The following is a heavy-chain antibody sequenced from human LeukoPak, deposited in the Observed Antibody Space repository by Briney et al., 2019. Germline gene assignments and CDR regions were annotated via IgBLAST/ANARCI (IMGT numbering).Heavy chain of an antibody. J-gene: IGHJ5*02. Sequence: ASVKVSCKASGYTFTGYYMHWVRQAPGQGLEWMGWINPNSGGTNYAQKFQGRVTMTRDTSISTAYMELSRLRSDDTAVYYCARAKRDGTGTWFDPWGQGTLVTVSS. CDR2: INPNSGGT. CDR1: GYTFTGYY. D-gene: IGHD1/OR15-1a*01. CDR3: ARAKRDGTGTWFDP. V-gene: IGHV1-2*02.